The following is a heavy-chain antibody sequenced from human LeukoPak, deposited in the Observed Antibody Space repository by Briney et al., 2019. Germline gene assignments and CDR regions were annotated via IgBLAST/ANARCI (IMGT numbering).Heavy chain of an antibody. V-gene: IGHV1-24*01. J-gene: IGHJ4*02. CDR2: FDPEDGKT. CDR1: GYTLSESS. Sequence: ASVKVSCKVSGYTLSESSIHWVRQAPGKGLEWMGRFDPEDGKTIYAQQCQGRVTMTEDTSTVTAYMELSRLRYEDTAVYYCATAPPGFTFRAYDFDCWGQGTLVTVSS. CDR3: ATAPPGFTFRAYDFDC. D-gene: IGHD5-12*01.